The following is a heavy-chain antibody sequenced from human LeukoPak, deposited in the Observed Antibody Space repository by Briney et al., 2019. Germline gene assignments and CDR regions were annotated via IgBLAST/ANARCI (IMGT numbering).Heavy chain of an antibody. D-gene: IGHD3-3*01. CDR1: GYTFTSYG. Sequence: GASVKVSCKASGYTFTSYGISWVRQAPGQGLEWMGWISAYNGNTNYAQKLQGRVTMTTDTSTSTAYMELRSLGSDDTAVYYCARVTPIDTIFGVVIFGPDYWGQGTLVTVSS. CDR3: ARVTPIDTIFGVVIFGPDY. J-gene: IGHJ4*02. CDR2: ISAYNGNT. V-gene: IGHV1-18*01.